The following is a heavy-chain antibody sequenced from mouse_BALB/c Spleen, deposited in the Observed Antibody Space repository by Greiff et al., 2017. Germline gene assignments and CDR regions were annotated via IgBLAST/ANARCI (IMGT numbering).Heavy chain of an antibody. CDR2: ISNGGGST. CDR3: ARQNYGNYEFAY. Sequence: EVQLQESGGGLVQPGGSLKLSCAASGFTFSSYTMSWVRQTPEKRLEWVAYISNGGGSTYYPDTVKGRFTISRDNAKNTLYLQMSSLKSEDTAMYYCARQNYGNYEFAYWGQGTLVTVSA. J-gene: IGHJ3*01. D-gene: IGHD2-1*01. V-gene: IGHV5-12-2*01. CDR1: GFTFSSYT.